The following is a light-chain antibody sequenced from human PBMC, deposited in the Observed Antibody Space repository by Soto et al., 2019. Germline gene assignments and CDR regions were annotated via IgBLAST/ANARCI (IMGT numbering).Light chain of an antibody. Sequence: SALTPPPSASGSPGQSVTISCTGTTSDIGAYNYVSWYQQRPGKAPKLIIYEVTRRPSGVPDRIFGSKSYTTASLTVSGLQAEDEADYYCSSFAGTNSFVFGTGTKLTVL. CDR3: SSFAGTNSFV. J-gene: IGLJ1*01. CDR2: EVT. V-gene: IGLV2-8*01. CDR1: TSDIGAYNY.